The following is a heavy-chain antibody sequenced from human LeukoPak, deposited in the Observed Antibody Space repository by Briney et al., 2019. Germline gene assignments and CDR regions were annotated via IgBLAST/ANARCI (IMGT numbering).Heavy chain of an antibody. J-gene: IGHJ4*02. D-gene: IGHD3-3*01. CDR1: GFTFTTYW. Sequence: GGSLRLSCAASGFTFTTYWMHWVRQAPGKGLVWVSHINSDGSITSYADSVKGRFTISRDNAKNTLYLQMNSLRAEDTAVYYCARDQYDTWSRRGNFDSWGQGTLVIVSS. CDR3: ARDQYDTWSRRGNFDS. CDR2: INSDGSIT. V-gene: IGHV3-74*01.